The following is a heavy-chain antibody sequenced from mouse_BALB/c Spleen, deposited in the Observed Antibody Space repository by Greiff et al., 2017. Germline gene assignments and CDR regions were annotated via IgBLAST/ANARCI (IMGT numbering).Heavy chain of an antibody. D-gene: IGHD2-1*01. V-gene: IGHV1S29*02. CDR2: IYPYNGGT. J-gene: IGHJ3*01. CDR3: ARSSFYYFAY. Sequence: VQLQQSGPELVKPGASVKISCKASGYTFTDYNMHWVKQSHGKSLEWIGYIYPYNGGTGYNQKFKSKATLTVDNSSSTAYMELRSLTSEDSAVYYCARSSFYYFAYWGQGTLVTVSA. CDR1: GYTFTDYN.